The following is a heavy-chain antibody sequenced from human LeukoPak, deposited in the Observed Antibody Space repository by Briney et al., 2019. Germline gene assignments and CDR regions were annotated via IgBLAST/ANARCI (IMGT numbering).Heavy chain of an antibody. CDR1: GFTFDDYA. CDR3: AKEYSYGFSAYYYYGMDV. CDR2: ISWNSGSI. Sequence: PGRSLRLSCAASGFTFDDYAMHWVRQAPGKGVEWVSGISWNSGSIGYADSVKGRFTISRDNAKNSLYLQMNSLRAEDTALYYCAKEYSYGFSAYYYYGMDVWGQGTTVTVSS. D-gene: IGHD5-18*01. J-gene: IGHJ6*02. V-gene: IGHV3-9*01.